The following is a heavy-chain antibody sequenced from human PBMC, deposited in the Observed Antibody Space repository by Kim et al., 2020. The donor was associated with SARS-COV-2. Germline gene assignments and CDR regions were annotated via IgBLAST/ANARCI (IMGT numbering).Heavy chain of an antibody. D-gene: IGHD2-21*02. Sequence: GSGDTTSSADSLKGRFTNFRDNSMNTLYLQMNSLRAEDTAVYFCAQLTAHWGQGTLVTVSS. CDR3: AQLTAH. V-gene: IGHV3-23*01. J-gene: IGHJ4*02. CDR2: GSGDTT.